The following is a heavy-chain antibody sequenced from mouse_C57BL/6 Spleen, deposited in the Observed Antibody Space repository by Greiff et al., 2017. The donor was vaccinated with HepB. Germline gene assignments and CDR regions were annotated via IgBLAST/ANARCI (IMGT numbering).Heavy chain of an antibody. Sequence: QVQLQQSGPELVKPGASVKISCKASGYAFSSSWMNWVKQRPGKGLEWIGRIYPGDGDTNYNGKFKGKATLTADKSSSTAYMQLSSLTSEDSAVYFCARGWYTTVAFDYWGQGTTLTVSS. CDR2: IYPGDGDT. D-gene: IGHD1-1*01. V-gene: IGHV1-82*01. CDR3: ARGWYTTVAFDY. J-gene: IGHJ2*01. CDR1: GYAFSSSW.